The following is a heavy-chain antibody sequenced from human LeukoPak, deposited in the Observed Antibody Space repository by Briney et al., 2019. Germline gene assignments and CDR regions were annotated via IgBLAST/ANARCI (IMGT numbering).Heavy chain of an antibody. Sequence: GASVKVSCKASGYTFTGYYMHWVRQAPGQGLEWMGWINPNSGGTNYAQKFQGRVTMTRDTSISTAYMELSRLRSDDTAVYYCARGLVWFGEFRNNYYFDYWGQGTLVTVSS. CDR1: GYTFTGYY. CDR3: ARGLVWFGEFRNNYYFDY. D-gene: IGHD3-10*01. CDR2: INPNSGGT. J-gene: IGHJ4*02. V-gene: IGHV1-2*02.